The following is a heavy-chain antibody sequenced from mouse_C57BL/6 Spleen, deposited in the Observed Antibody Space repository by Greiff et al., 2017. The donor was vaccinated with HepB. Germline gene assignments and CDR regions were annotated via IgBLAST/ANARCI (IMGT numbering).Heavy chain of an antibody. Sequence: EVQLQQSGAELVKPGASVKLSCSASGFTIIVYYMHWVKQRPEQGLEWIGRIDPEDGETKYAPTFQVKATITADTSSNTAYLQLSSLTSEDTAVYYCDRGGAFMVTTGYFDVWGTGTTVTVYS. D-gene: IGHD2-2*01. CDR1: GFTIIVYY. V-gene: IGHV14-2*01. J-gene: IGHJ1*03. CDR3: DRGGAFMVTTGYFDV. CDR2: IDPEDGET.